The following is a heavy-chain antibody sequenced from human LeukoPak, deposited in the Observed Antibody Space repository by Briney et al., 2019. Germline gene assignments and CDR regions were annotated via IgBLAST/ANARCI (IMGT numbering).Heavy chain of an antibody. CDR3: AKNLWRDLLWLGEGYYFDY. D-gene: IGHD3-10*01. CDR2: ISGSDGTT. J-gene: IGHJ4*02. CDR1: GFTFSSYV. V-gene: IGHV3-23*01. Sequence: GGSLRLSCAASGFTFSSYVMTWVRQPPGKGLEWVSSISGSDGTTSYADSVKGRFTISRDNSKNTLYLQVNDLRAEDTAVYYCAKNLWRDLLWLGEGYYFDYWGQGTLVTVSS.